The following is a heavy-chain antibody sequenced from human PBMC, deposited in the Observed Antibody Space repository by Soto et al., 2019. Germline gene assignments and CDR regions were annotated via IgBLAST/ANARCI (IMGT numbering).Heavy chain of an antibody. Sequence: EVQLVESGGGLVKPGGFLRLSCAASGFTFNTYDMNWVRQAPGKGLEWVSSITASSAYIYYADLVRGRITISRDNAKNSLFLQMHSLRAEDTAVYYCVRSGTARLLRHSWFDTWGQGTLVTVSS. CDR3: VRSGTARLLRHSWFDT. CDR1: GFTFNTYD. J-gene: IGHJ5*02. D-gene: IGHD2-21*01. CDR2: ITASSAYI. V-gene: IGHV3-21*01.